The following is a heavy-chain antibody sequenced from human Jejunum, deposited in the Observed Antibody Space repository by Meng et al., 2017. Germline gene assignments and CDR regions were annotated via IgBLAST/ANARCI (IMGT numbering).Heavy chain of an antibody. CDR1: GYTFTSYA. D-gene: IGHD6-19*01. CDR3: AREGIAVAGPDY. CDR2: INAGNGNT. Sequence: GQHVQFGAAVKKPEASVKVSCNASGYTFTSYAMHWVRQAPGQRLEWMGWINAGNGNTKYSQKFQGRVTITRDTSASKAYMELSSLRSEDTAVYYCAREGIAVAGPDYWGQGTLVTASS. J-gene: IGHJ4*02. V-gene: IGHV1-3*01.